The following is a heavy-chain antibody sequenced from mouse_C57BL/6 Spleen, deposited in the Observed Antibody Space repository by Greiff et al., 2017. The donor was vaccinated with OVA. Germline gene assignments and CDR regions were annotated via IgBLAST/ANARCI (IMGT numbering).Heavy chain of an antibody. CDR1: GYSITSDY. D-gene: IGHD2-3*01. CDR2: ISYSGST. J-gene: IGHJ2*01. V-gene: IGHV3-8*01. Sequence: EVMLVESGPGLAKPSQTLSLTCSVTGYSITSDYWNWIRKFPGNKLEYMGYISYSGSTYYNPSLKSRISITRDTSKNQYYLQLNSVTTEDTATYYCAKAPSDDGYSFDYWGQGTTLTVSS. CDR3: AKAPSDDGYSFDY.